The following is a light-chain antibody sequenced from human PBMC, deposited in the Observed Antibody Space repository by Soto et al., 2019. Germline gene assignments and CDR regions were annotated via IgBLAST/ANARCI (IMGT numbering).Light chain of an antibody. CDR2: DAS. J-gene: IGKJ2*01. CDR1: QSVSNSF. CDR3: QQYVSSPPWYT. V-gene: IGKV3-20*01. Sequence: EIVLTQSPGTLSLSPGERATLSCRASQSVSNSFLAWYQQKPGQAPRLLIYDASRRATGIPDRFSGSGSGTDFTLTISILEPEDFAVYYCQQYVSSPPWYTFVPGTKLEIK.